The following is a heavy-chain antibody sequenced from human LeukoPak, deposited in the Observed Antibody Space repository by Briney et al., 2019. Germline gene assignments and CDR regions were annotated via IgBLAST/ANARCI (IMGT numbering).Heavy chain of an antibody. Sequence: SVKVSCKASGGTFSSYAISWVRPAPGQGLEWMGRIIPILGIANYAQKFQGRVTITADKSTSTAYMELSSLRSEDTAVYYCAREGAIRDDAFASWGQGTMVTVSS. V-gene: IGHV1-69*04. D-gene: IGHD1-26*01. CDR3: AREGAIRDDAFAS. J-gene: IGHJ3*02. CDR2: IIPILGIA. CDR1: GGTFSSYA.